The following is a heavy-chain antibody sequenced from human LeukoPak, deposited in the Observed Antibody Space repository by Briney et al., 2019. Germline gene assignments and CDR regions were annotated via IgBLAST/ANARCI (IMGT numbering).Heavy chain of an antibody. Sequence: GGSLRLSCAASGFTFSNYYMHWVRQAPGKGLEWVSGISGSGGSTYYADSVKGRFTISRDNSKNTLYLQMNSLRAEDTAVYYCAKDRYSNYGNWFDPWGQGTLVTVFS. V-gene: IGHV3-23*01. D-gene: IGHD4-11*01. CDR3: AKDRYSNYGNWFDP. J-gene: IGHJ5*02. CDR2: ISGSGGST. CDR1: GFTFSNYY.